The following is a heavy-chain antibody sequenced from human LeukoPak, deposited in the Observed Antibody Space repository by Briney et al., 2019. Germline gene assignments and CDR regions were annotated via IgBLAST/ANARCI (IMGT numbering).Heavy chain of an antibody. D-gene: IGHD6-13*01. Sequence: GGSLRLSCAASGFTFSNFAMMWVRQAPGTGLQWVSTITGYGATFYADSVRGRFTIFRDTSMNTLFLQMNGLGAEDTAVYYCAKGAAAGKVDWFDPWGQGTLVTVSS. CDR2: ITGYGAT. CDR1: GFTFSNFA. V-gene: IGHV3-23*01. CDR3: AKGAAAGKVDWFDP. J-gene: IGHJ5*02.